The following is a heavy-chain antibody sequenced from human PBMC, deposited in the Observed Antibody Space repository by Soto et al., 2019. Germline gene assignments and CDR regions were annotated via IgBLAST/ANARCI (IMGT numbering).Heavy chain of an antibody. CDR2: MNPGSGNT. J-gene: IGHJ5*02. Sequence: ASVKVSCKASGYTFTNYEINWVRQATGQGLEWMGWMNPGSGNTGYAHKFQGRVTMTRNISISTSYMELSRLGSDDTAIYYCARMGSSGSLNWFDPWGQGTLVTVSS. CDR1: GYTFTNYE. D-gene: IGHD3-10*01. CDR3: ARMGSSGSLNWFDP. V-gene: IGHV1-8*01.